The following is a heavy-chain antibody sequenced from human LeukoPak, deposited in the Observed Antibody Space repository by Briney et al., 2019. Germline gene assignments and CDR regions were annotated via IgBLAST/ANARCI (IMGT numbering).Heavy chain of an antibody. Sequence: RTSETLSLTCTVSGGSISSGDYSWSWIRQPPGKGLEWIGYIYYSGSTYYNPSLKSRVTISVDTSKNQFSLKLSSVTAADTAVYYCAREILLWSGFDYWGQGTLVTVSS. CDR1: GGSISSGDYS. J-gene: IGHJ4*02. CDR3: AREILLWSGFDY. D-gene: IGHD3-3*01. V-gene: IGHV4-30-4*01. CDR2: IYYSGST.